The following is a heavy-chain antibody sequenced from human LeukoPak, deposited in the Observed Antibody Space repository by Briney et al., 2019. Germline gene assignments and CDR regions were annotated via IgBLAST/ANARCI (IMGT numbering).Heavy chain of an antibody. Sequence: GGSLRLSCTASGFTFSSYAMHWVRQAPGKGLEWVAVISYDGSNKYYADSVKGRFTISRDNSKNTLYLQMNSLRAEDTAVYYCARGFEPHSSSWYLHFDYWGQGTLVTVSS. CDR3: ARGFEPHSSSWYLHFDY. CDR1: GFTFSSYA. D-gene: IGHD6-13*01. V-gene: IGHV3-30*04. J-gene: IGHJ4*02. CDR2: ISYDGSNK.